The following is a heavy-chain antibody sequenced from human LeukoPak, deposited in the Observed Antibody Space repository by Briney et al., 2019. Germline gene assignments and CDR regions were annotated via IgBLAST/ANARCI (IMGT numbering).Heavy chain of an antibody. D-gene: IGHD3-3*01. Sequence: GGSLRLSCAASGFTVSSNYMSWVRQAPGKGLEWVSAISGSGGSTYYADSVKGRFTISRDNSKNTLYLQMNSLRAEDTAVYYCAKDEANRYYDFWSGSIDYWGQGTLVTVSS. V-gene: IGHV3-23*01. CDR2: ISGSGGST. CDR1: GFTVSSNY. J-gene: IGHJ4*02. CDR3: AKDEANRYYDFWSGSIDY.